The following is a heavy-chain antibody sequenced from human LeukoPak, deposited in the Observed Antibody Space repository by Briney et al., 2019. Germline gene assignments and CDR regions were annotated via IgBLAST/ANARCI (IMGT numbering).Heavy chain of an antibody. CDR1: GFTFSTKW. CDR3: AIYSGSFPGCLDP. Sequence: GGSLRLSCAASGFTFSTKWMNWIRQAPGKGLEWVANINKDGSQKDYVDSVRGRFTISRDNAKNSLYLQMNILRAEDTVVYYYAIYSGSFPGCLDPWGQGTLVTVSS. V-gene: IGHV3-7*01. CDR2: INKDGSQK. D-gene: IGHD1-26*01. J-gene: IGHJ5*02.